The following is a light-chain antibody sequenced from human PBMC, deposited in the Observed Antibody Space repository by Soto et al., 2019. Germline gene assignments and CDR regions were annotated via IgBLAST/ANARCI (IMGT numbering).Light chain of an antibody. J-gene: IGKJ1*01. CDR1: HDISTF. CDR2: EES. CDR3: QHYNTYPWT. V-gene: IGKV1-9*01. Sequence: DLQLTQSPSLLSSSIGDSVTITCRASHDISTFLAWYQQKTGKAPKLLIYEESTLQSGVPSRLSGSGSGTELNLTISGLLPEDFAAYHCQHYNTYPWTCGQGTKVDIK.